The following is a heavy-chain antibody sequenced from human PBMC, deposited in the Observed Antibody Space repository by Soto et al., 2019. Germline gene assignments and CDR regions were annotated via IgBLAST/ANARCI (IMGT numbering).Heavy chain of an antibody. J-gene: IGHJ5*02. Sequence: SETLSLTCTVSGGSISSGRYYWGWIRQHPGKGLEWIGYINYSGSTYYNPSLKSRVTISVDTSKNQFSLKLSSVTAADAAVYYCARYYGDYRNWFDPWGQGTLVTAPQ. V-gene: IGHV4-31*03. CDR2: INYSGST. D-gene: IGHD4-17*01. CDR3: ARYYGDYRNWFDP. CDR1: GGSISSGRYY.